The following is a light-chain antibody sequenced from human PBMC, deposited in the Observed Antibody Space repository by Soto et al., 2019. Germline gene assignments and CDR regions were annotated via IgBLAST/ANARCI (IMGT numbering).Light chain of an antibody. CDR2: AAS. Sequence: DIKMTQSPSSLSASVGDRVTITCRASQSSSSYLNWYQQKPGKAPKLLIYAASSLQSGVPSRFSGSGSGTDFTLTISSLQPEDFATYYCQQSYSTPPITFGQGTRLEI. CDR1: QSSSSY. J-gene: IGKJ5*01. CDR3: QQSYSTPPIT. V-gene: IGKV1-39*01.